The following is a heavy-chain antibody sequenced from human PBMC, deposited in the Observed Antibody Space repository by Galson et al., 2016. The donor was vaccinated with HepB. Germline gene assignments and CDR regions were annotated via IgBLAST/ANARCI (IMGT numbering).Heavy chain of an antibody. CDR1: GGSINSSSYY. CDR3: ARRYFDFWSGLVDYYGMDV. J-gene: IGHJ6*02. CDR2: IYYSGST. Sequence: ETLSLTCTVSGGSINSSSYYWGWIRPPGKGLEWIGSIYYSGSTYYNPSLKSRVTMSVNTSKNQFSLRLSSVTAADTAVYYCARRYFDFWSGLVDYYGMDVWGQGTTVTVSS. V-gene: IGHV4-39*01. D-gene: IGHD3-3*01.